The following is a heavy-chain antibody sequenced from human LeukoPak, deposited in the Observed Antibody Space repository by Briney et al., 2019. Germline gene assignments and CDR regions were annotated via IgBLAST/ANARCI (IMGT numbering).Heavy chain of an antibody. V-gene: IGHV4-59*06. J-gene: IGHJ6*02. CDR3: ARTTHDYYYYGMDV. D-gene: IGHD4-17*01. Sequence: SETLSLTCTVSGGSVSSYYWSWIRHHPGKGLEWIGYIYYSGSTYYNPSLKSRVTISVDTSKNRFSLKLSSVTAADTAVYYCARTTHDYYYYGMDVWGQGTTVTVSS. CDR2: IYYSGST. CDR1: GGSVSSYY.